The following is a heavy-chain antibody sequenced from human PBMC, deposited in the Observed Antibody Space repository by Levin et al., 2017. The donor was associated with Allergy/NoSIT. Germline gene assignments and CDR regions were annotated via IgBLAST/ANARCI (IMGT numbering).Heavy chain of an antibody. CDR2: ISPYNGNT. V-gene: IGHV1-18*01. Sequence: ASVKVSCKASGYTFTFYGISWVRQAPGQGLEWMGWISPYNGNTNYAQKLQGRVTMTTDTSTSTAYMELRSLRSDETAVYYCAREMAETAADTFDIWGQGTMVTVSS. J-gene: IGHJ3*02. CDR3: AREMAETAADTFDI. D-gene: IGHD2-8*01. CDR1: GYTFTFYG.